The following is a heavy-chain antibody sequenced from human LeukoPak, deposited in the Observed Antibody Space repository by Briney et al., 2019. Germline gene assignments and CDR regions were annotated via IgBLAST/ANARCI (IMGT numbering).Heavy chain of an antibody. V-gene: IGHV4-39*01. J-gene: IGHJ4*02. CDR2: INHSGST. D-gene: IGHD1-26*01. CDR1: GGSIDNSAYY. Sequence: SETLSLNCTVSGGSIDNSAYYWGWIRQPPGKGLEWIGEINHSGSTNYNPSLKSRVTISEDTSKNQFSLKLSSVTAADTAVYYCARHGAPGSERFDYWGQGTLVTVSS. CDR3: ARHGAPGSERFDY.